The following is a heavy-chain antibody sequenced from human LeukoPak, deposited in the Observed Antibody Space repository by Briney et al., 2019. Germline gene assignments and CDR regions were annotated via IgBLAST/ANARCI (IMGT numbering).Heavy chain of an antibody. CDR3: ARVKAGIAARYFDY. D-gene: IGHD6-6*01. V-gene: IGHV4-39*07. J-gene: IGHJ4*02. CDR1: GGSISSSTYY. Sequence: SETLSLTCHVSGGSISSSTYYWAWIRQPPGKGLEWIGSIYYRGGTYINPSLKSRVTISVDTSKNQFSLKLSSVTAADTAVYYCARVKAGIAARYFDYWGQGTLVTVSS. CDR2: IYYRGGT.